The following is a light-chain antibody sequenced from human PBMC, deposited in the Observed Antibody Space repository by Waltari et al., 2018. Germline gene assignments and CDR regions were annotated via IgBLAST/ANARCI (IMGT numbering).Light chain of an antibody. CDR3: QQRSNWVLT. CDR1: QNIDYY. CDR2: ESA. V-gene: IGKV3-11*01. Sequence: EIVLTQSPATLSLSPGERAPLSCRASQNIDYYLAWYQLKPGQAPRLLIYESAIRATGIPARFSGSGSGTDFTLTISSLEAEDFATYYCQQRSNWVLTFGGGTKVELK. J-gene: IGKJ4*01.